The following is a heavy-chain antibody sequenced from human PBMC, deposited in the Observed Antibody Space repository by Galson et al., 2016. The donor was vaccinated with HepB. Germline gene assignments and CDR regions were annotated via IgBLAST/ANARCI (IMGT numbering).Heavy chain of an antibody. Sequence: SLRLSCAASGFTLQDHAMHWVRHTPGKGLEWVAGIMWRSDRIDYADSAKGRFTVSRDNAQNSLYLQMNRLRTEDTAFYYCGKDISIGGLDHWGQGTLVTVSS. CDR1: GFTLQDHA. CDR3: GKDISIGGLDH. J-gene: IGHJ4*02. D-gene: IGHD3/OR15-3a*01. CDR2: IMWRSDRI. V-gene: IGHV3-9*01.